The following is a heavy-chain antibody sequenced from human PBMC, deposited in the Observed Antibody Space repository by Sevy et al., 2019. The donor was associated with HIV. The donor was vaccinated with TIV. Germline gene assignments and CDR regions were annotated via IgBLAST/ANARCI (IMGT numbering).Heavy chain of an antibody. CDR3: ALERLSSDVAEYFQN. CDR2: ISFDGSNK. V-gene: IGHV3-30-3*01. J-gene: IGHJ1*01. CDR1: GFTFTLYS. D-gene: IGHD1-1*01. Sequence: PLRLSCAASGFTFTLYSMHWVRQAPGKGLEWVATISFDGSNKHYADSVKGRFTISRDNSQNSLYLQMNSLRTEDTAVYYCALERLSSDVAEYFQNWGQGTLVTVSS.